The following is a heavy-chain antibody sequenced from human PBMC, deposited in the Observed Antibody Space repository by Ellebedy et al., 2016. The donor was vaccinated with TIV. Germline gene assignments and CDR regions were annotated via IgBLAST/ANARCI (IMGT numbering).Heavy chain of an antibody. CDR3: ARDGQLLVQGRFDY. CDR2: ISGSGGST. D-gene: IGHD6-19*01. Sequence: PGGSLRLSCAASGFTFSSYWMSRVRQAPGKGLEWVSAISGSGGSTYYADSVKGRFTISRDNSKNTLYLQMNSLRAEDTAVYYCARDGQLLVQGRFDYWGQGTLVTVSS. V-gene: IGHV3-23*01. J-gene: IGHJ4*02. CDR1: GFTFSSYW.